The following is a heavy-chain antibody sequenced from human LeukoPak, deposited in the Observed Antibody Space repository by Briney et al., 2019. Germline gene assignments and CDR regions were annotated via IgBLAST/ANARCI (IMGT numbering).Heavy chain of an antibody. Sequence: GGSLRLSCAPSGFTFSSNWMSWVRQAPGKGLEWAANIKQDGSENNYVDSVKGRFTISRDNAKNSLYLQMNSLRAEDTAVYYCARAFWGPENSYYMVVRGKASTLAVSS. CDR3: ARAFWGPENSYYMVV. CDR2: IKQDGSEN. D-gene: IGHD7-27*01. CDR1: GFTFSSNW. J-gene: IGHJ6*03. V-gene: IGHV3-7*01.